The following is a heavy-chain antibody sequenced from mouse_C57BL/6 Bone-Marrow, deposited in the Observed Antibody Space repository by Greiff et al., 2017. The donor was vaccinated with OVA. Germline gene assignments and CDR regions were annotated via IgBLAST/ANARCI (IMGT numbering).Heavy chain of an antibody. Sequence: EVQLQQSGAELVRPGASVKLSCTASGFNIKDDYMHWVKQRPEKGLEWIGWIDPENGDTEYASKVQGKATITADTSSNTAYLQLSSLTSEDNAVYYCTTGYSNYADCFDYWGQGTTLTVSS. CDR1: GFNIKDDY. D-gene: IGHD2-5*01. V-gene: IGHV14-4*01. CDR3: TTGYSNYADCFDY. J-gene: IGHJ2*01. CDR2: IDPENGDT.